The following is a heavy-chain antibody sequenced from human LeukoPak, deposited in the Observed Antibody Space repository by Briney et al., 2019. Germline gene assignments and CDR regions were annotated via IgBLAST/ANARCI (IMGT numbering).Heavy chain of an antibody. D-gene: IGHD3/OR15-3a*01. CDR3: ARDRAATRDWVELDP. J-gene: IGHJ5*02. CDR2: IRGSGES. Sequence: TGGSLRLSCAVSGFSASNYYMNWVRLAPGKGLEWVALIRGSGESFYADSVKGRFTVSRDDSKSTVYLQMNSLRIEDTAVYFCARDRAATRDWVELDPWGQGTLVTVSS. V-gene: IGHV3-66*03. CDR1: GFSASNYY.